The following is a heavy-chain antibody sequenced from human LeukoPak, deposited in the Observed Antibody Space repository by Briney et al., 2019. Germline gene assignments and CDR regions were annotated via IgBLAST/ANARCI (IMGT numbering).Heavy chain of an antibody. CDR1: GYTFTSYG. D-gene: IGHD3/OR15-3a*01. CDR3: ARRQGPTLNFDY. CDR2: INAYNGST. V-gene: IGHV1-18*01. J-gene: IGHJ4*02. Sequence: ASVKVSCKASGYTFTSYGFSWVRQAPGQGLEWMGWINAYNGSTNYAQNLQGRVTMTTDTYTSTAYMELRSLRSDDTAVYYCARRQGPTLNFDYWGQGTLVRV.